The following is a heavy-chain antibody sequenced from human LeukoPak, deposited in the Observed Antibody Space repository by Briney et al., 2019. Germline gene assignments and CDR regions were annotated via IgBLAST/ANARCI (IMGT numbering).Heavy chain of an antibody. D-gene: IGHD3-3*01. CDR3: AREVRFLEAFDI. Sequence: ASVKVSCKASGYTFTSYGISGVRQAPGQGLEWMGWISAYNGNTNYAQKLQGRVTMTTDTSTSTAYMELRSLRSDDTAVYYCAREVRFLEAFDIWGQGTMVTVSS. CDR2: ISAYNGNT. J-gene: IGHJ3*02. CDR1: GYTFTSYG. V-gene: IGHV1-18*01.